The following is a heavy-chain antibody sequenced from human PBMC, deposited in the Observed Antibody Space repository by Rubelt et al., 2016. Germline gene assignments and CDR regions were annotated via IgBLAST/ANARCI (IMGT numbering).Heavy chain of an antibody. V-gene: IGHV4-4*02. CDR1: GGSISSHNW. D-gene: IGHD5-12*01. CDR2: IYHSGST. CDR3: ASKLYDYPYYFDC. J-gene: IGHJ4*02. Sequence: QVQLQESGPGLVKPSGTLSLTCAVSGGSISSHNWWSWVRQPPGKGLEWIGEIYHSGSTSYIPSLKSRVTISVDKSKNQFSLRLSSVTAADTAVYYCASKLYDYPYYFDCWGQGTLVTFSS.